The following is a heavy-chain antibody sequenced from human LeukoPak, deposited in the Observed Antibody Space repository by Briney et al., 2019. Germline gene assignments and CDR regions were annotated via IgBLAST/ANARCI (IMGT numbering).Heavy chain of an antibody. CDR1: GFTFSSYA. J-gene: IGHJ4*02. V-gene: IGHV3-23*01. CDR3: ASRVGITIFGVGRPFDY. D-gene: IGHD3-3*01. Sequence: GGSLRLSCAASGFTFSSYAVSWVRQAPGKGLEWVSAISGSGGSTYYADSVKGRFTISRDNSKNTLYLQMNSLRAEDTAVYYCASRVGITIFGVGRPFDYWGQGTLVTVSS. CDR2: ISGSGGST.